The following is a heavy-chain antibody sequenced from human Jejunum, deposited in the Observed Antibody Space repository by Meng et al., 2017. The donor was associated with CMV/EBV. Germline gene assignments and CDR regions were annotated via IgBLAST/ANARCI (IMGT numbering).Heavy chain of an antibody. CDR1: WFSLNSLPIG. J-gene: IGHJ4*02. CDR3: AHRLSGYHLNHVDFDY. CDR2: IYSYDQS. Sequence: QFTFEQSGSSRVKPTLTPPITLTCSWFSLNSLPIGVSRLRQPPGTALELLARIYSYDQSPHSPALKSRLTITKNSSKKQFVLTITNMDPVDTAPYFCAHRLSGYHLNHVDFDYWGQGTLVTVSS. V-gene: IGHV2-5*01. D-gene: IGHD1-20*01.